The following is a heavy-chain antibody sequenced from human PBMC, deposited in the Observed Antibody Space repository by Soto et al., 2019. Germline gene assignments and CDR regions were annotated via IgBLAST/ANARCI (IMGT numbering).Heavy chain of an antibody. CDR1: GGTFSSYA. CDR2: IIPNNGTA. D-gene: IGHD3-9*01. V-gene: IGHV1-69*06. Sequence: SVKVSCKASGGTFSSYAISWVRQAPGQGLEWMGGIIPNNGTANYAQKLQGRVTMTADTSTSTAYMELRSLRSDDTAAYYCARVDDILTRYSHAIDIWGQGTMVTVSS. CDR3: ARVDDILTRYSHAIDI. J-gene: IGHJ3*02.